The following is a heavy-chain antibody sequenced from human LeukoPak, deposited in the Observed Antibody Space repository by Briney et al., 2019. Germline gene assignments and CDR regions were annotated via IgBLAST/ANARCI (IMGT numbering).Heavy chain of an antibody. CDR3: GRAFPPLRTSSAGDL. CDR1: GFTFSDYD. Sequence: PGGSLRLSCSASGFTFSDYDMNWVRQAPGKGLEWVSSISGLSTHIYYGDSVKGRFSISRDNAKNSVYVQMNSLGVEDTAIYYCGRAFPPLRTSSAGDLWGQGILVTVSS. J-gene: IGHJ4*02. V-gene: IGHV3-69-1*02. CDR2: ISGLSTHI. D-gene: IGHD3-16*01.